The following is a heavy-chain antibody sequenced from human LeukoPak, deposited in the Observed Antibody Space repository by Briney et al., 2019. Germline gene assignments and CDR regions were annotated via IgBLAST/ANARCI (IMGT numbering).Heavy chain of an antibody. CDR1: GFTFSSYS. CDR2: MSSSSSDI. D-gene: IGHD3-16*01. V-gene: IGHV3-21*01. CDR3: AKDIRGSYRGYYFDY. Sequence: PGGSLRLSCAASGFTFSSYSMNWVGQAPGKGLQWVSSMSSSSSDIYYADSLKCRFTISRDNAKNSLYLQMNSLRAEDTAVYYCAKDIRGSYRGYYFDYWGQGTLVTVSS. J-gene: IGHJ4*02.